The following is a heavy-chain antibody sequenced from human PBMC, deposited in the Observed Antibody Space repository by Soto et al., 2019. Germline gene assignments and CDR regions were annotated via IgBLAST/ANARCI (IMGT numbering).Heavy chain of an antibody. CDR3: ARGPAQMVRGVIEPSFDY. D-gene: IGHD3-10*01. CDR1: GGSVSSGSYY. Sequence: PSETLSLTCTVSGGSVSSGSYYWSWIRQHPGKGLEWIGYMRHSGSTFYNPSLRSRLHISVGTSANQFSLKLSSVTAADTAVYYCARGPAQMVRGVIEPSFDYWGQGTLVTVSS. V-gene: IGHV4-31*03. CDR2: MRHSGST. J-gene: IGHJ4*02.